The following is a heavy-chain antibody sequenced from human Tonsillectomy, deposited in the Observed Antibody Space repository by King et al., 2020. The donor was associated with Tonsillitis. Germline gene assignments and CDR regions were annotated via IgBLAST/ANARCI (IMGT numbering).Heavy chain of an antibody. J-gene: IGHJ4*02. CDR2: IKKDGSEK. CDR1: GFTFSNYW. V-gene: IGHV3-7*01. CDR3: ASYTGSHSFDC. D-gene: IGHD1-26*01. Sequence: VQLVESGGGVVQPGGSLRLSCAASGFTFSNYWMSWVRQAPGKGLECVANIKKDGSEKYYVGSVKGRFTISRDNAKNSLYLQMNSLRAEDTAVYYCASYTGSHSFDCWGQGTLVTVSS.